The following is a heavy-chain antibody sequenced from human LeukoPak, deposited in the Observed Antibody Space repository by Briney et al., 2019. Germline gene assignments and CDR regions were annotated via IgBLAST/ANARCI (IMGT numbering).Heavy chain of an antibody. CDR3: ARRNAMDV. CDR2: INRDGSER. V-gene: IGHV3-7*03. Sequence: GGSLRLSCAASGFTFSNYWMTWVRQAPGKGLEWVANINRDGSERYYVDPVKGRFTISRDDAKSSLYLQMNSLRAEDTAVYYCARRNAMDVWGQGTTVIVFS. J-gene: IGHJ6*02. CDR1: GFTFSNYW.